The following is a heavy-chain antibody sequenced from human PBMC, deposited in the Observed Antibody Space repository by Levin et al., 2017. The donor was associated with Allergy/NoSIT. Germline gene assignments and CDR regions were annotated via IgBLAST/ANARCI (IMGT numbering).Heavy chain of an antibody. CDR1: GGSISSSSYY. V-gene: IGHV4-39*01. D-gene: IGHD3-9*01. CDR2: IYYSGST. Sequence: SETLSLTCTVSGGSISSSSYYWGWIRQPPGKGLEWIGSIYYSGSTYYNPSLKSRVTISVDTSKNQFSLKLSSVTAADTAVYYCAMGLRYFDWLGAFDIWGQGTMVTVSS. CDR3: AMGLRYFDWLGAFDI. J-gene: IGHJ3*02.